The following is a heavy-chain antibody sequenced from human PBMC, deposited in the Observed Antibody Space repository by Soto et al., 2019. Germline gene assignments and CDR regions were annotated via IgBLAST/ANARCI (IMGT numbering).Heavy chain of an antibody. D-gene: IGHD3-22*01. J-gene: IGHJ3*01. Sequence: QLQLQESGPGLVKPSETLSLTCTVSGGSITSTNFYWGWIRQTPGKGLEWIGSVHYTGSTYYNPSIKRRASIPVDTSKNNCPLRLTSVPAADTAVFYCAIPLAVDDCGYSARAFDLWGRGTKVTVSS. CDR3: AIPLAVDDCGYSARAFDL. V-gene: IGHV4-39*02. CDR1: GGSITSTNFY. CDR2: VHYTGST.